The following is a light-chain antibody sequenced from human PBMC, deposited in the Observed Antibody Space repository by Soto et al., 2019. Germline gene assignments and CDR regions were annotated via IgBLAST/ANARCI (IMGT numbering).Light chain of an antibody. J-gene: IGKJ1*01. CDR2: SAS. CDR3: QQYKDWPTT. V-gene: IGKV3-15*01. Sequence: IVLTQSPATLSVSPGERGTLSCWASQTLDSMVAWYQQKSGQAPRLLIYSASARATGVPARFSGYGSGTDFTLTISSLQSEDLGVYYCQQYKDWPTTFGQGTKVEV. CDR1: QTLDSM.